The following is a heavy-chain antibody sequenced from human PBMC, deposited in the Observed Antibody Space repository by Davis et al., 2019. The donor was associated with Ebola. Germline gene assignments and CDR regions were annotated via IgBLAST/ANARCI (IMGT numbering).Heavy chain of an antibody. J-gene: IGHJ4*02. Sequence: ASVKVSCKASGYTFTGYYMHWVRQAPGQGLEWMGWINPNSGGTNYAQKFQGRVTMTRDTSISTAYMELSRLRSDDTAVYYCARDLAIAADHHPWTQITYWGQGTLVTVSS. V-gene: IGHV1-2*02. CDR1: GYTFTGYY. D-gene: IGHD6-13*01. CDR2: INPNSGGT. CDR3: ARDLAIAADHHPWTQITY.